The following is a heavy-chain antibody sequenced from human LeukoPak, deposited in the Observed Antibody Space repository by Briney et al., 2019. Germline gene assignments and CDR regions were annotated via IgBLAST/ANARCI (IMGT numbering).Heavy chain of an antibody. Sequence: GGSLRLSCAASGFTFSSYEMNWVRQAPGKGLEWVSAISGSGGSTDYADSVKGRFTISRDNPKNTLYLQMNSLRAEDTAVYYCAKATVRGVIYYFDYWGQGTLVTVSS. CDR2: ISGSGGST. J-gene: IGHJ4*02. V-gene: IGHV3-23*01. CDR3: AKATVRGVIYYFDY. D-gene: IGHD3-10*01. CDR1: GFTFSSYE.